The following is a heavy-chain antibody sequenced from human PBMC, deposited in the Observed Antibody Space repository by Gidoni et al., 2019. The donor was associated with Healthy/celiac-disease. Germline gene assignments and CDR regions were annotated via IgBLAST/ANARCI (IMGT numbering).Heavy chain of an antibody. D-gene: IGHD3-22*01. CDR2: ISGSGGRT. V-gene: IGHV3-23*01. J-gene: IGHJ2*01. CDR1: GFPFSSYA. CDR3: AKWPRITMILGYFDL. Sequence: EVQLLESGGGLVQPGGSLRLSCAASGFPFSSYAMGWVRQAPGKGLEWVSAISGSGGRTYYADSVKGRFTISRDNSKNTLYLQMNSLRAEDTAVYYCAKWPRITMILGYFDLWGRGTLVTVSA.